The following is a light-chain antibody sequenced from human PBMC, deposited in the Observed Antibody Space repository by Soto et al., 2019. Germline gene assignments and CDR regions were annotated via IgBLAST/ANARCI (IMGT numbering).Light chain of an antibody. CDR2: EVS. CDR1: SSDVGGYNY. J-gene: IGLJ3*02. V-gene: IGLV2-14*01. CDR3: SSYTSRSTRV. Sequence: QSALTQPASVSGSPGQSITISCTGTSSDVGGYNYVSWYQQHPGKAPKLMIYEVSNRPSGVSNRFSGSKSGNTASLTISGLQAEDEADDYCSSYTSRSTRVFGGGTKLTVL.